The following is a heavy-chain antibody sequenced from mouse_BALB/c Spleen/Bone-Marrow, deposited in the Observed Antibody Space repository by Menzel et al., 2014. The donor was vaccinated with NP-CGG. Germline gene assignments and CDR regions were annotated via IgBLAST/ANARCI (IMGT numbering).Heavy chain of an antibody. Sequence: LVKTGASVKISCKASGYSFTGYYMHWVKQSHGKSLEWIGYISCYNGATRYNQKFKGKATFTVDTSSSTDHVQFNSLTSEDSAVYFCARGGTMISTDAMDYWGQGTSVTVSS. J-gene: IGHJ4*01. V-gene: IGHV1S34*01. CDR1: GYSFTGYY. CDR2: ISCYNGAT. D-gene: IGHD2-4*01. CDR3: ARGGTMISTDAMDY.